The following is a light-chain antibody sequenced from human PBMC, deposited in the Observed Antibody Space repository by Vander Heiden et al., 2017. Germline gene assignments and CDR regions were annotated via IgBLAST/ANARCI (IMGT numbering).Light chain of an antibody. CDR1: QSISSY. Sequence: DIQMTQSPSSLSASVGDRVTITCRASQSISSYLNWYQQKPGKAPKLLIYDASSLQSGVPSRFSGSGSGTDFTLTISSLQPEDFATYYCQQSYSTPSTFGQGTRLEIK. CDR2: DAS. CDR3: QQSYSTPST. V-gene: IGKV1-39*01. J-gene: IGKJ5*01.